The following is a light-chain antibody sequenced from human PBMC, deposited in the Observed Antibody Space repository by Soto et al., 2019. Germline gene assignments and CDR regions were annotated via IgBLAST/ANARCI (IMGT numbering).Light chain of an antibody. J-gene: IGLJ1*01. CDR3: SSYTSSRTHV. CDR1: SSDIGGYNY. V-gene: IGLV2-14*01. Sequence: QSALTQPASVSGSPGQSITISCTGTSSDIGGYNYVSWYLHHPGKAPKLMIYEVSNRPSGVSNRFSGSKSGYTASLTISGLQAEDEADYYCSSYTSSRTHVFGTGTKVTVL. CDR2: EVS.